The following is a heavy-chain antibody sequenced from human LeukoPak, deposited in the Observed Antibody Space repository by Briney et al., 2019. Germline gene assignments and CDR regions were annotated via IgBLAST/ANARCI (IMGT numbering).Heavy chain of an antibody. V-gene: IGHV4-59*01. Sequence: PSETLSLTCTVSGGSISSYHWTWIRQPPGKGLEWIGYIYYSGSANYNPSLKSRVTISVDTSKKQFSLKLSSVTAADTAVYYCARGLMMAVAGRGEFHYWGQGTLVTVSS. CDR3: ARGLMMAVAGRGEFHY. D-gene: IGHD6-13*01. J-gene: IGHJ4*02. CDR2: IYYSGSA. CDR1: GGSISSYH.